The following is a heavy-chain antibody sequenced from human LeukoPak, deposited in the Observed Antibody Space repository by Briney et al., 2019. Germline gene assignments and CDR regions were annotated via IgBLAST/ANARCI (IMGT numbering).Heavy chain of an antibody. CDR3: TSDPRIGRYFDY. D-gene: IGHD1-26*01. J-gene: IGHJ4*02. Sequence: GFTXXXAWMNWVRQVPGKGLEWVGRVKSKSAGGTTDYAAPVKGRFTISRDDSENMLYLQMNSLKSEDTAVYYCTSDPRIGRYFDYWGQGTLVTVSS. CDR2: VKSKSAGGTT. CDR1: GFTXXXAW. V-gene: IGHV3-15*01.